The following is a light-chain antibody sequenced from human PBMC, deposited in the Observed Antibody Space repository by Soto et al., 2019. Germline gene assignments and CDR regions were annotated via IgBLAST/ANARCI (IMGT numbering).Light chain of an antibody. J-gene: IGLJ1*01. V-gene: IGLV1-44*01. CDR1: SSNIGSGT. CDR2: GNG. Sequence: QSVLTQPPSASGTPGQRVTFSCSGSSSNIGSGTVNWYQQLPGTAPKLLIYGNGNRPSGVPDRFSVSKSGASASLAITGLQAEDEADYYCQSYDSEVNGLYVFGTGTKLTVL. CDR3: QSYDSEVNGLYV.